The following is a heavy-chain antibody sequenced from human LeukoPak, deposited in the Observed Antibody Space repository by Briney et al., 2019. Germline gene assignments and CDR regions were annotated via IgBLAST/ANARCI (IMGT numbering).Heavy chain of an antibody. J-gene: IGHJ6*04. CDR3: ARHSSGGTYYDYGMDV. V-gene: IGHV5-10-1*01. CDR1: GYSFTSYW. Sequence: GESLRISCKGSGYSFTSYWVSWVRQMPGKGLEWMGRIDPSDSYTNYSPSFQGHVTISADKSISTAYLQWSSLKASDTAMYYCARHSSGGTYYDYGMDVWGKGTTVTVSS. CDR2: IDPSDSYT. D-gene: IGHD2-15*01.